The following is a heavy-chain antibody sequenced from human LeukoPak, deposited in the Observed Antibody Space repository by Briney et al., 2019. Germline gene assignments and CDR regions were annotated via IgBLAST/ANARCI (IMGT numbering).Heavy chain of an antibody. J-gene: IGHJ5*02. CDR1: GFTFSSYA. CDR2: ISGSGGST. D-gene: IGHD2-2*01. CDR3: ARYRGIVVVPAGPCDP. V-gene: IGHV3-23*01. Sequence: PGGSLRLSCAASGFTFSSYAMSWVRQAPGKGLEWVSAISGSGGSTYYADSVKGRFTISRDNSRDTLYLQMNSLRAEDTAVYYCARYRGIVVVPAGPCDPWGQGTLVTVSS.